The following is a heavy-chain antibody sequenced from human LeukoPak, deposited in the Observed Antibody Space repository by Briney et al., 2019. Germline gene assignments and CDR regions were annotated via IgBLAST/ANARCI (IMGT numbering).Heavy chain of an antibody. D-gene: IGHD1-26*01. V-gene: IGHV4-59*08. CDR3: ARNLGVGASGH. CDR2: IFYTGST. CDR1: GDSISSYS. J-gene: IGHJ4*02. Sequence: SETLSLTCTVSGDSISSYSWSWIRQPPGKGLEWIGYIFYTGSTKYNPSLKSRVTISVDTSKNQFSLRLNSVSAADTAMYYCARNLGVGASGHWGQGTLVTVSS.